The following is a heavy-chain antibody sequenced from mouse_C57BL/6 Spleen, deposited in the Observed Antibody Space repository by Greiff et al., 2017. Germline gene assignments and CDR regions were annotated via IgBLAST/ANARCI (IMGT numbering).Heavy chain of an antibody. CDR3: ARRDSSGYYFDY. V-gene: IGHV5-12*01. Sequence: DVMLVESGGGLVQPGGSLKLSCAASGFTFSDYYMYWVRQTPEKRLEWVAYISNGGGSTYYPDTVKGRFTISRDNAKNTLYLQMSRLKSEDTAMYYCARRDSSGYYFDYWGQGTTLTVSS. J-gene: IGHJ2*01. CDR2: ISNGGGST. CDR1: GFTFSDYY. D-gene: IGHD3-2*02.